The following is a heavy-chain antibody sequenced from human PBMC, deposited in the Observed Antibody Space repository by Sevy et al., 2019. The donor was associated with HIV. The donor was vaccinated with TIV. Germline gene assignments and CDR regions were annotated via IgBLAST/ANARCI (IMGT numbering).Heavy chain of an antibody. V-gene: IGHV3-7*02. CDR2: INPDGSKI. CDR1: AINIRDYW. D-gene: IGHD2-15*01. J-gene: IGHJ4*02. Sequence: GSLRLSCEASAINIRDYWMNWVRQAPGKGLEWVVNINPDGSKIYYADSVKGRFTISRDYAKNSVFLQMTSLRAEDTAVYYCVRAIQLAASYWGQGILVTVSS. CDR3: VRAIQLAASY.